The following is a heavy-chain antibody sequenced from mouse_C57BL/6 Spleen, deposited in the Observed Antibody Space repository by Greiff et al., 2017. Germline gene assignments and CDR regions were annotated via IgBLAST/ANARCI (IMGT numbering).Heavy chain of an antibody. J-gene: IGHJ3*01. V-gene: IGHV1-52*01. CDR1: GYTFTSYW. CDR2: IDPSDSET. CDR3: ASWNGAWFAY. Sequence: VQLQQPGAELVRPGSSVKLSCKASGYTFTSYWMPWVKQRPIQGLEWIGNIDPSDSETHYNQKFKDKATLTVDKSSSTAYMQLSSLTSEDSAVXDCASWNGAWFAYWGQGTLVTVSA.